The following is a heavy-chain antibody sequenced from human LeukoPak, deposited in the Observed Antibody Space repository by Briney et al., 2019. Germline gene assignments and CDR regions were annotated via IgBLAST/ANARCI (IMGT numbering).Heavy chain of an antibody. V-gene: IGHV3-7*01. CDR3: ARDLSRIYFDY. CDR1: GFTFSSYW. D-gene: IGHD2-15*01. J-gene: IGHJ4*02. Sequence: GGSLRLSCAASGFTFSSYWMRWVRQAPGKGLEWVANIKEDGSEKYYVDSVKGRFTISRDNAKKSLYLQMNSLRAEDTAVYYCARDLSRIYFDYWGQGTLATVSS. CDR2: IKEDGSEK.